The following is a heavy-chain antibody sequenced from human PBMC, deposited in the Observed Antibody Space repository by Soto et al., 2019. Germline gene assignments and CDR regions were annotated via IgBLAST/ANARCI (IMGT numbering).Heavy chain of an antibody. Sequence: GGSLRLSCAASGFTFSSYAMSWVRQAPGKGLEWVSAISGSGGSTYYADSVKGRFTISRDNSKNTLYLQMNSLRAEDTAFYYCTTDSGMSPYSFDYWGQGTLVTVSS. CDR3: TTDSGMSPYSFDY. D-gene: IGHD1-26*01. V-gene: IGHV3-23*01. J-gene: IGHJ4*02. CDR2: ISGSGGST. CDR1: GFTFSSYA.